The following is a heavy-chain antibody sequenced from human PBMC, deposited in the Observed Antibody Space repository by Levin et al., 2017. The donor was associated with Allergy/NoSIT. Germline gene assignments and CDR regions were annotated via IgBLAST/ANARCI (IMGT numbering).Heavy chain of an antibody. Sequence: PGGSLRLSCAASGFTFDDYAMHWVRQAPGKGLEWVSGISWNSGSIGYADSVKGRFTISRDNAKNSLYLQMNSLRAEDTALYYCAKDIGGYYGSGSYYQYYDYGMDVWGQGTTVTVSS. CDR1: GFTFDDYA. CDR3: AKDIGGYYGSGSYYQYYDYGMDV. CDR2: ISWNSGSI. D-gene: IGHD3-10*01. J-gene: IGHJ6*02. V-gene: IGHV3-9*01.